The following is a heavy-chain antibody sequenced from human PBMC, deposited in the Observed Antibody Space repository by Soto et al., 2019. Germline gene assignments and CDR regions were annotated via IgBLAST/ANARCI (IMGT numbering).Heavy chain of an antibody. V-gene: IGHV3-15*01. Sequence: EVQLVESGGGLVKPGGSLRLSCAASGFTFSNAWMTWVLQAPGKGLEWVGRVKSKTDGGTIDYAAPVKDRFTISRDDSKNTLYLQMNSLKTEDTAVYYCIGTYSGSSMRFDYWGQGTLVTVSS. CDR2: VKSKTDGGTI. CDR1: GFTFSNAW. J-gene: IGHJ4*02. D-gene: IGHD5-12*01. CDR3: IGTYSGSSMRFDY.